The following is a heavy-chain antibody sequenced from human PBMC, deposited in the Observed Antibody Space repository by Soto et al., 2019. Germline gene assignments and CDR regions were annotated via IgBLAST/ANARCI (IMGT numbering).Heavy chain of an antibody. D-gene: IGHD3-10*01. CDR3: ARDRDYYYGMDV. CDR1: GGSISSGDYY. V-gene: IGHV4-30-4*01. Sequence: SETLSLTCTVSGGSISSGDYYWSWIRQPPGKGLEWIGYIYYSGSTYYNPSLKSRVTISVDTSKNQFSLKLSSVTAAGTAVYYCARDRDYYYGMDVWGQGTTVTVSS. CDR2: IYYSGST. J-gene: IGHJ6*02.